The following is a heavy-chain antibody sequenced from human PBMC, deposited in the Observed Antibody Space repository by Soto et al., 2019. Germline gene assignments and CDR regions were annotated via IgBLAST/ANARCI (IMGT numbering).Heavy chain of an antibody. V-gene: IGHV3-66*01. CDR2: LYSGGST. CDR3: TIAAAGTPNCFDP. J-gene: IGHJ5*02. CDR1: GFPVSSNH. D-gene: IGHD6-13*01. Sequence: PGGSLRLSCAASGFPVSSNHMSWVRQAPGKGLEWVSVLYSGGSTYYADSVKGRFTISRDNSKNTLYLQMNGLRAEDTAVYYCTIAAAGTPNCFDPGAREPWSPSPQ.